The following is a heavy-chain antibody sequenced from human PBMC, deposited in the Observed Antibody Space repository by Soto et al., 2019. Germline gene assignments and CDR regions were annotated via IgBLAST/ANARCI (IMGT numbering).Heavy chain of an antibody. V-gene: IGHV3-23*01. CDR2: ISGSGGST. D-gene: IGHD6-19*01. CDR3: AKDIGYSSGWRRPEPYWYFDL. CDR1: GFTFSSYA. J-gene: IGHJ2*01. Sequence: EVQLLESGGGLVQPGGSLRLSCAASGFTFSSYAMSWVRQAPGKGLEWVSAISGSGGSTYYADSVKGRFTISRDNSKNTLYLQMNSLRAEDTAVYYCAKDIGYSSGWRRPEPYWYFDLWGRGTLVTVSS.